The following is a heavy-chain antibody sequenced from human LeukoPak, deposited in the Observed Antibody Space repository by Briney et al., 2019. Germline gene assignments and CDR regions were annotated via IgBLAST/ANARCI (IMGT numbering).Heavy chain of an antibody. CDR3: AKAEEYSSGWYNGLDY. V-gene: IGHV3-30-3*01. CDR2: ISYDGSNK. J-gene: IGHJ4*02. D-gene: IGHD6-19*01. CDR1: GFTFSSYA. Sequence: PGGSLRLSCAASGFTFSSYAMHWVRQAPGKGLEWVAVISYDGSNKYYADSVKGRFTISRDNSKNTLYLQMNSLRAEDTAVYYCAKAEEYSSGWYNGLDYWGQGTLVTVSS.